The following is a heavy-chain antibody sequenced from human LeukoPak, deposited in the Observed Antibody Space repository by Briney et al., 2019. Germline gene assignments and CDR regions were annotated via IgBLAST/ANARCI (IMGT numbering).Heavy chain of an antibody. V-gene: IGHV4-34*01. CDR3: AGGIITTAVAGTFGY. CDR2: INHSGST. D-gene: IGHD6-19*01. CDR1: GGTFSGHY. J-gene: IGHJ4*02. Sequence: SETLSLTCAVYGGTFSGHYWSWIRQPPGKGLEWIGEINHSGSTNNNPSLKSRLTTSVDTYKNQFLLTPSYGPPADTAVYYCAGGIITTAVAGTFGYWGQGTLVTVSS.